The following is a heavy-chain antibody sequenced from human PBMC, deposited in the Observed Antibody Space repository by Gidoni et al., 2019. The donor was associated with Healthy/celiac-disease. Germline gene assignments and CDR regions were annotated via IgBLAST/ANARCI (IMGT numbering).Heavy chain of an antibody. Sequence: EVQLLESGGGLVQPGGSLRLSCAASGFTFSSYARSWVRQAPGKGLELVSAISGRCGSTYYADPVKGRFTISRDNSKNTLYLQMNSLRAEDTAVYYCAIQDSSGFAFDIWGQGTMVTVSS. V-gene: IGHV3-23*01. CDR1: GFTFSSYA. CDR2: ISGRCGST. CDR3: AIQDSSGFAFDI. J-gene: IGHJ3*02. D-gene: IGHD6-19*01.